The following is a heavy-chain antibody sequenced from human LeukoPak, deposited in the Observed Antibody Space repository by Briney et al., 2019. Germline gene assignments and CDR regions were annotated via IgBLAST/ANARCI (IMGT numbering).Heavy chain of an antibody. CDR2: IYHSGST. Sequence: SGTLSLTCAVSGGSISSSNWWSWVRQPPGKGLEWIGEIYHSGSTNYNPSLKSRVTISVDKSKNQFSLKLSSVTAADTAVYYCARDNSMGDTVWWFDPWGQGTLVTVSS. V-gene: IGHV4-4*02. J-gene: IGHJ5*02. D-gene: IGHD1-26*01. CDR3: ARDNSMGDTVWWFDP. CDR1: GGSISSSNW.